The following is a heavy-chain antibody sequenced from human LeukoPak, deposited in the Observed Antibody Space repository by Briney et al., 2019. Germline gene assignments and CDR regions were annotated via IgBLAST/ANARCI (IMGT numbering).Heavy chain of an antibody. Sequence: ASVKVSCKASGYTFTSYDISWVRQAPGQGLEWMGRIIPILGIANYAQKFQGRVTITADKSTSTAYMELSSLRSEDTAVYYCARDHPSLDAFDIWGQGTMVTVSS. CDR1: GYTFTSYD. J-gene: IGHJ3*02. CDR3: ARDHPSLDAFDI. V-gene: IGHV1-69*04. CDR2: IIPILGIA.